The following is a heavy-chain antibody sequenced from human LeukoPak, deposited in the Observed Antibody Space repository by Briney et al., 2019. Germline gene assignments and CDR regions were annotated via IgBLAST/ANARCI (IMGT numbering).Heavy chain of an antibody. Sequence: GGSLRLSCVASGFTFTKCAMSWIRQAPGKGLEWVAIITATGDTAYYADSVKGRFTISRDNSKNTLYLQMNSLRAEDTAVYYCAKDQRYYDYVWGSYRPDFFDYWGQGTLVTVSS. D-gene: IGHD3-16*02. CDR3: AKDQRYYDYVWGSYRPDFFDY. V-gene: IGHV3-23*01. J-gene: IGHJ4*02. CDR2: ITATGDTA. CDR1: GFTFTKCA.